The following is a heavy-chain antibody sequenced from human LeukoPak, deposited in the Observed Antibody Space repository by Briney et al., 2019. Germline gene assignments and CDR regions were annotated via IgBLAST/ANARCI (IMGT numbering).Heavy chain of an antibody. CDR2: ISGSGGST. D-gene: IGHD3/OR15-3a*01. CDR1: GFTFSSYA. CDR3: AKGWTVTTTPSPFDY. J-gene: IGHJ4*02. V-gene: IGHV3-23*01. Sequence: PGGSLRLSCAASGFTFSSYAMSWVRQAPGKGLEWVSAISGSGGSTYYADSVKGRFTISRDNSKNTLYLQMNSLRAEDTAVYYCAKGWTVTTTPSPFDYWGQGTLVTVSS.